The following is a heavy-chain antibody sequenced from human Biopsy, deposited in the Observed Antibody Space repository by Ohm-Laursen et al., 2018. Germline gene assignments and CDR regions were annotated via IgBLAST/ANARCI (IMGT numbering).Heavy chain of an antibody. J-gene: IGHJ5*02. Sequence: SQPLPLTCSVSGVSINIGGYYWTWIRQHPGTGLEWIGQIYTSGITNYNPSLKSRVTMSVDPSKNKFSLRVSSVTAADTAVYYCARDRDRRGWFDPWGQGTLVTVSS. D-gene: IGHD1-14*01. CDR3: ARDRDRRGWFDP. CDR2: IYTSGIT. CDR1: GVSINIGGYY. V-gene: IGHV4-61*09.